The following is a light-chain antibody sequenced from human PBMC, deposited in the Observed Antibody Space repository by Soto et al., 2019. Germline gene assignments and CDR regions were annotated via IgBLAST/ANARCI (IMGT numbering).Light chain of an antibody. CDR2: DAS. Sequence: DIQMTQSPSSLSASVGDRVTITCRASRSVSNYLSWYQQKPGEAPKLLIYDASALPRGVPSRVSGSGSGTKFTLTIASLQPDDFATYYCQQYETFSGTFGPGTKVDIK. V-gene: IGKV1-5*01. CDR3: QQYETFSGT. CDR1: RSVSNY. J-gene: IGKJ1*01.